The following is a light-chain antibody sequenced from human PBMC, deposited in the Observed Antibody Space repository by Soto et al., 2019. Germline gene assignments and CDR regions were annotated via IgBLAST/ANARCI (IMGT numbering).Light chain of an antibody. V-gene: IGKV1-8*01. Sequence: AIRMTQSPSSLSASTGDRVTITCRASQGISSYLAWYQQKPGKAPKLLIYAASTLQSGVPSRFSGSGSGTDFTLTISCLQSEDFATYYCQQYYSYLITFGHGTRLEIK. J-gene: IGKJ5*01. CDR1: QGISSY. CDR2: AAS. CDR3: QQYYSYLIT.